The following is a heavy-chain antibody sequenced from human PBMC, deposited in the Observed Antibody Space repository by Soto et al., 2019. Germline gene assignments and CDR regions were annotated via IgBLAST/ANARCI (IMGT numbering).Heavy chain of an antibody. CDR2: INPNSGGT. Sequence: QVQLLQSGAEVKKPGASVKVSCKASGYTFTGYYMHWVRQAPGQGLEWMGWINPNSGGTNYAQKFQGRVSMTRDTSISTAYMAMSRLRSDETAVYYCARDGRRSYGMDVWGQGTTVTVSS. V-gene: IGHV1-2*02. CDR3: ARDGRRSYGMDV. D-gene: IGHD2-15*01. J-gene: IGHJ6*02. CDR1: GYTFTGYY.